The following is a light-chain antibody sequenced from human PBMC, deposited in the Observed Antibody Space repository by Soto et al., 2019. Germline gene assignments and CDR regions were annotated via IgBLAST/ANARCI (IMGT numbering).Light chain of an antibody. Sequence: EIVLKQSPDTLSLSPGERATLSCRASQSVRSDYLAWYQQKPGQAPRFLIYDASSMTTGIPDRFSGSGSGTDFTLTNSRLEPEDFAVYYCQQYGSTPLTFGGETKVDIK. V-gene: IGKV3-20*01. J-gene: IGKJ4*01. CDR1: QSVRSDY. CDR3: QQYGSTPLT. CDR2: DAS.